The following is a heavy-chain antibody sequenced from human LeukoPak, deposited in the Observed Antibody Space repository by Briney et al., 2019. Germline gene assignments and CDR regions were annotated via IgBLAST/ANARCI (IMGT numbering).Heavy chain of an antibody. Sequence: GASVKVSCKASGYTFTSYYMHWVRQAPGQGLEWMGIINPSGGSTSYAQKFQGRVTMTRDTSTSTVYMELSSLRSEDTAVYYCARDAGGYCSSTGCPTGYFQHWGQGTLVTVSS. CDR1: GYTFTSYY. CDR3: ARDAGGYCSSTGCPTGYFQH. J-gene: IGHJ1*01. D-gene: IGHD2-2*01. CDR2: INPSGGST. V-gene: IGHV1-46*03.